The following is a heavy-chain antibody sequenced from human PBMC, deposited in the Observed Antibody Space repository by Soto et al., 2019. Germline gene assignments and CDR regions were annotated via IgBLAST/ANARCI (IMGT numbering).Heavy chain of an antibody. CDR1: GYTFSSYD. CDR2: MNPNSGNT. Sequence: QVQLVQSGAEVKKPGASVKVSCKASGYTFSSYDINWVRQATGQGLEWMGWMNPNSGNTVYVQKFQGRVNMTRNTPIRPAYMELSTLRSEHTAVYYCAREVGGTRFAYWGQGTLVTVSS. D-gene: IGHD1-26*01. J-gene: IGHJ4*02. CDR3: AREVGGTRFAY. V-gene: IGHV1-8*01.